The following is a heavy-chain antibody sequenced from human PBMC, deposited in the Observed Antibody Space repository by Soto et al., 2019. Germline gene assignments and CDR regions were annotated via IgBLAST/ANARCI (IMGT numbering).Heavy chain of an antibody. V-gene: IGHV4-39*02. J-gene: IGHJ4*02. D-gene: IGHD6-13*01. CDR1: GGSLSANGYS. CDR2: VYYSGST. Sequence: SQTLSVTLTLAGGSLSANGYSWGWIRPPPGKGLEWIGNVYYSGSTNYNPSLKSRVTISVDSSKNHFSLKLSSVTAADTAVYYCERRRSGSSLRDFWSQGTLVTVSS. CDR3: ERRRSGSSLRDF.